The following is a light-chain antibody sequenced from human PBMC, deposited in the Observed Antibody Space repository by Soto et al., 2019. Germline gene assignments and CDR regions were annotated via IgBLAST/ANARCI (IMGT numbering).Light chain of an antibody. V-gene: IGKV1-5*01. CDR1: QSISNW. CDR3: QQYNSPLWT. CDR2: ESS. Sequence: EIQMTQSPPTLSASVGDTVTITCRASQSISNWLAWYQQKPGKAPKLLIYESSNLETGVPPRFSGSRSGTEFALTISSLQHDDFATYYCQQYNSPLWTFGQGTRV. J-gene: IGKJ1*01.